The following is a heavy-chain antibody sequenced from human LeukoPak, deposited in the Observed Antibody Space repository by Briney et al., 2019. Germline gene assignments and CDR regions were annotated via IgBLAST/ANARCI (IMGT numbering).Heavy chain of an antibody. V-gene: IGHV7-4-1*02. CDR3: ARAFQSLGGLSLPDY. J-gene: IGHJ4*02. D-gene: IGHD3-16*02. Sequence: GASVKVSRKASGYSFTNYAMNWVRQAPGQGPEWMGWIHPSTGNPAYAQGFSGRFVFSLDTSVTTTYLQISSLKAEDTAVYFCARAFQSLGGLSLPDYWGQGTLVTVSS. CDR2: IHPSTGNP. CDR1: GYSFTNYA.